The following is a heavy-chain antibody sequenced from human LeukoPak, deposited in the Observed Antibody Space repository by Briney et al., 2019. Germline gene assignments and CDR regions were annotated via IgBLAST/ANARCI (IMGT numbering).Heavy chain of an antibody. Sequence: KPSETLSLTCAVYGGSFSGYYWSWIRQPPGKGLEWIGEINHSGSTKYNPSLKSRVTISVDTSKNQFSLKLSSVTAADTAVYYCARNDSVAGTPFDYWGQGTLVTVSS. CDR2: INHSGST. D-gene: IGHD6-19*01. J-gene: IGHJ4*02. CDR1: GGSFSGYY. CDR3: ARNDSVAGTPFDY. V-gene: IGHV4-34*01.